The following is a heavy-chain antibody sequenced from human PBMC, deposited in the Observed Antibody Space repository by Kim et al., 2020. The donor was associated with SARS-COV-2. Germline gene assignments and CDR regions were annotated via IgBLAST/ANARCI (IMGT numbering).Heavy chain of an antibody. J-gene: IGHJ4*02. CDR1: GFTFSSYG. Sequence: GGSLRLSCAASGFTFSSYGMNWVRQAPGRGLEWISYISGSSSTIYYADSVKGRFTISRDNAKNSLYLQMNSLRAEDTAVYYCANRLDCWGPGTLVTVSS. CDR3: ANRLDC. CDR2: ISGSSSTI. V-gene: IGHV3-48*01.